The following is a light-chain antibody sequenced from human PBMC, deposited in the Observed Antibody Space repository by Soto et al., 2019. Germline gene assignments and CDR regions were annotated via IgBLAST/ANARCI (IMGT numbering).Light chain of an antibody. CDR2: GAS. Sequence: ESVLTQSPGTLSLSPGERATLSCRASQSVSSSYLAWYKQKPGQAPRLLIYGASSRATGIPDRFSGSGSGTDITLTISRLEPEDFAVYYCQQYGSSPRSFGGGTKVEIK. J-gene: IGKJ4*01. V-gene: IGKV3-20*01. CDR1: QSVSSSY. CDR3: QQYGSSPRS.